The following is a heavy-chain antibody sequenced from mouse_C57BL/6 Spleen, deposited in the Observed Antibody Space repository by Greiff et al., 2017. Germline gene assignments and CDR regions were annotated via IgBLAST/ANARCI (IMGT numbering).Heavy chain of an antibody. CDR1: GFTFSDYG. J-gene: IGHJ4*01. CDR2: ISSGSSTI. Sequence: DVHLVESGGGLVKPGGSLKLSCAASGFTFSDYGMHWVRQAPEKGLEWVAYISSGSSTIYYADTVKGRFTISSENAKNTLFLQMTSLRSEDTAMYYCARTVPYAMDYWGQGTSVTVSS. CDR3: ARTVPYAMDY. V-gene: IGHV5-17*01.